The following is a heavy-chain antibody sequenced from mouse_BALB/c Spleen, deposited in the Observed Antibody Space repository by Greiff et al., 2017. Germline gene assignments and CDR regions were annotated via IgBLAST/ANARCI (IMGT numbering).Heavy chain of an antibody. Sequence: EVMLVESGGGLVQPGGSRKLSCAASGFTFSSFGMHWVRQAPEKGLEWVAYISSGSSTIYYADTVKGRFTISRDNPKNTLFLQMTSLRSEDTAMYYCARYRYGFAYWGQGTLVTVSA. CDR1: GFTFSSFG. CDR3: ARYRYGFAY. CDR2: ISSGSSTI. J-gene: IGHJ3*01. V-gene: IGHV5-17*02. D-gene: IGHD2-14*01.